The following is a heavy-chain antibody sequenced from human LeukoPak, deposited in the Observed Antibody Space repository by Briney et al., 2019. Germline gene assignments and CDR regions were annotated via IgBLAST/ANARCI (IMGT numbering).Heavy chain of an antibody. CDR1: GYTFTGYY. CDR2: INPNSGGT. CDR3: ARRTEDLVVPAWWFDP. V-gene: IGHV1-2*02. J-gene: IGHJ5*02. Sequence: GASAKVSCTASGYTFTGYYMHWVRQAPGQGLEWMGWINPNSGGTNYAQKFQGRVTMTRDTSISTAYMELSRLRSDDTAVYYCARRTEDLVVPAWWFDPWGQGTLVTVSS. D-gene: IGHD2-2*01.